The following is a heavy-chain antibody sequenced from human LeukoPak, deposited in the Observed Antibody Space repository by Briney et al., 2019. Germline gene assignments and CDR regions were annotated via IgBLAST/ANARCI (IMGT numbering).Heavy chain of an antibody. CDR3: ARGRYCSSNSCRTELDY. J-gene: IGHJ4*02. CDR2: ISYDGSNK. D-gene: IGHD2-2*01. V-gene: IGHV3-30*04. CDR1: GFTFSSYA. Sequence: GGSLRLSCAASGFTFSSYAMHWVRQAPGKGLEWVAVISYDGSNKYYADSVKGRFTISRDNSKNTLYLQMNSLRAEDTAVYYCARGRYCSSNSCRTELDYWGQGTLVTVSS.